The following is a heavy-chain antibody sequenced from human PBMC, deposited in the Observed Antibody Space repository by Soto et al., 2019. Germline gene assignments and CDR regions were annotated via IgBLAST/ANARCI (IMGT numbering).Heavy chain of an antibody. V-gene: IGHV3-23*01. D-gene: IGHD1-26*01. J-gene: IGHJ3*01. CDR2: IFGSGRTT. Sequence: VSVRLSCAASGFDFSSDVMNWVRQAPGKGLEWVASIFGSGRTTYYADSVKGRFNISRDNSKNTLYLQLNSLRAEDTALYYCAKSQSGSFFAAFDLWGQGTMVTVSS. CDR3: AKSQSGSFFAAFDL. CDR1: GFDFSSDV.